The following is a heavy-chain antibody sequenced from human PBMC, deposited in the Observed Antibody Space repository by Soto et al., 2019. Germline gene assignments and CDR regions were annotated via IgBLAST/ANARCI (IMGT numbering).Heavy chain of an antibody. D-gene: IGHD1-26*01. CDR3: AKDDSGSFYYYYYGMDV. CDR1: GFTFSSYA. V-gene: IGHV3-23*01. Sequence: PGGSLRLSCAASGFTFSSYAMSWVRQAPVKGLEWVSAISGSGGSTYYADSVKGRFTISRGNSKNTLYLQMNSLRAEDTAVYYCAKDDSGSFYYYYYGMDVWGQGTTVTVSS. CDR2: ISGSGGST. J-gene: IGHJ6*02.